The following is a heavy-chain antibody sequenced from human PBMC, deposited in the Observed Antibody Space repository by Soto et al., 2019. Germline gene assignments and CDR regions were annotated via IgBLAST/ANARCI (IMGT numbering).Heavy chain of an antibody. J-gene: IGHJ6*02. V-gene: IGHV1-18*04. D-gene: IGHD5-12*01. Sequence: ASVKVSCKASGYTFTSYGISWVRQAPGQGLEWMGWISAYNGNTNYAQKLQGRVTMTTDTSTSTAYMELRSLRSDDTAVYYCASAGVATTTIFYYGMDVWGQRTTVTVSS. CDR3: ASAGVATTTIFYYGMDV. CDR1: GYTFTSYG. CDR2: ISAYNGNT.